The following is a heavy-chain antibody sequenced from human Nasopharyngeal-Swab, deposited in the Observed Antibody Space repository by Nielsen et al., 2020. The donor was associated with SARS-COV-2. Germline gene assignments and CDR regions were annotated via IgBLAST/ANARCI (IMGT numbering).Heavy chain of an antibody. CDR2: IYSGGST. Sequence: GGALRLYCAASGFTVSSNYMSWVRQAPGKGLEWVSVIYSGGSTYYADSVKGRFTISRDNSKNTLYLQMNSLRAEDTAVYYCARDAADYFQHWGQGTLVTVSS. V-gene: IGHV3-53*01. J-gene: IGHJ1*01. CDR3: ARDAADYFQH. CDR1: GFTVSSNY.